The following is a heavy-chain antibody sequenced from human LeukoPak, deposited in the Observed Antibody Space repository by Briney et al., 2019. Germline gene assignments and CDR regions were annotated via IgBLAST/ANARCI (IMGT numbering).Heavy chain of an antibody. V-gene: IGHV3-13*01. J-gene: IGHJ6*02. CDR2: IDTVGNR. Sequence: PGGSLRLSCAASGFTFSSYDMHWIRQATGKGLEWVSAIDTVGNRYYPGSVKGRFTISRENAKNSLYLQMNSLRDGDTAVYYCIRIRTGEHQYGMDVWGQGTTVTVSS. CDR1: GFTFSSYD. CDR3: IRIRTGEHQYGMDV. D-gene: IGHD7-27*01.